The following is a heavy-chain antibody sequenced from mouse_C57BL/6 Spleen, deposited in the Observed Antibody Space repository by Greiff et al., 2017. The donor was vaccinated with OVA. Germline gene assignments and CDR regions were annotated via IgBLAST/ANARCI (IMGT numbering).Heavy chain of an antibody. Sequence: QVQLQQSGPELVKPGASVKISCKASGYAFSSSWMNWVKQRPGKGLEWIGRIYPGDGDTNYNGKFKGKATLTADKSSSTAYMQLSSLTSEDSAVYFCARWDYSNPLSYAMDYWGQGTSVTVSS. V-gene: IGHV1-82*01. CDR3: ARWDYSNPLSYAMDY. CDR2: IYPGDGDT. J-gene: IGHJ4*01. CDR1: GYAFSSSW. D-gene: IGHD2-5*01.